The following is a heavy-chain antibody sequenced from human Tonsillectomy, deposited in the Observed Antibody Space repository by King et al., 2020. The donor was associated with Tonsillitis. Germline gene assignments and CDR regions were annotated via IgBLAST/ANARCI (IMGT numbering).Heavy chain of an antibody. CDR1: RFTFSSYA. CDR3: ASGGYCSSISCFRGDYYYHTMDV. Sequence: VQLVESGGGVVQPGRSLRLSCAASRFTFSSYAMYWVRQVPGKGLEWVAVISYDGSNKYYADSVKGRFTISRDNSKNTLYLQMNSLRAEDTAVYYCASGGYCSSISCFRGDYYYHTMDVWGQGTTVTVSS. J-gene: IGHJ6*02. CDR2: ISYDGSNK. V-gene: IGHV3-30-3*01. D-gene: IGHD2-2*01.